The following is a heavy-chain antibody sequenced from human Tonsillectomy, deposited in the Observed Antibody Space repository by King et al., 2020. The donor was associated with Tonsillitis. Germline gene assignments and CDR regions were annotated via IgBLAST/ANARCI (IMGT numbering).Heavy chain of an antibody. CDR2: IRGRGSSL. J-gene: IGHJ4*02. D-gene: IGHD1-26*01. CDR3: ARGLVGRSCFDF. CDR1: GFTLSNYA. Sequence: VQLVESGGGLVLPGGSLRLSCAASGFTLSNYAMNWVLQAPGKGLEWGSAIRGRGSSLYYVDSVKGRFTISRDNAKNSLYLQMNSLRAEDTAVYYCARGLVGRSCFDFWGQGTLVTVSS. V-gene: IGHV3-48*01.